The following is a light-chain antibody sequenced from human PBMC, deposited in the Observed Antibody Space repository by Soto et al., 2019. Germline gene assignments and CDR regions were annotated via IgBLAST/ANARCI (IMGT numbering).Light chain of an antibody. J-gene: IGKJ4*01. CDR3: QQRSNWQGLT. V-gene: IGKV3-11*01. CDR1: QSVSSY. Sequence: EIVLTQSPATLSLSPGERATPSCRASQSVSSYLAWYQQKPGQAPRLLIYDASSRATGIPARFSGSGSGTDFTLTISSLEPEDFAVYYCQQRSNWQGLTFGGGTKGDIK. CDR2: DAS.